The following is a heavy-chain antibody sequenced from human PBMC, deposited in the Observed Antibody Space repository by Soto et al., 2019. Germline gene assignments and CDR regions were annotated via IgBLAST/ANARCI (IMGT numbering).Heavy chain of an antibody. CDR2: FDPEDGET. CDR3: ATHDYGDYLDAREREYYYYYYMDV. V-gene: IGHV1-24*01. D-gene: IGHD4-17*01. J-gene: IGHJ6*03. Sequence: ASVKVSCKVSGYTLTELSMHWVRQAPGKGLEWMGGFDPEDGETIYAQKFQGRVTMTEDTSTDTAYMELSSLRSEDTAVYYCATHDYGDYLDAREREYYYYYYMDVWGKGTTVTVSS. CDR1: GYTLTELS.